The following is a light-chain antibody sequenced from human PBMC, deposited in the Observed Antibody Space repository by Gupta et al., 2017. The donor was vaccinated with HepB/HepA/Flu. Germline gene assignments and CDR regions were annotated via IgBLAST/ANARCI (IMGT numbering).Light chain of an antibody. CDR3: QQSHSTPQT. V-gene: IGKV1-39*01. CDR2: AVS. CDR1: QNIINY. J-gene: IGKJ1*01. Sequence: DIQMTQSPSSLSASVGDRVTITCRASQNIINYLNWYQQKLGKAPKILIDAVSVLKSGVPSRFSGSGSGTEFTLIISSLQPEDFATYYCQQSHSTPQTFGQGTKVEVK.